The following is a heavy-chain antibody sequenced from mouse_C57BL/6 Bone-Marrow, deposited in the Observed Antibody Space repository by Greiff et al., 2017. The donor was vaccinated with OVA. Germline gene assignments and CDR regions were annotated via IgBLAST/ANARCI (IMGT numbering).Heavy chain of an antibody. J-gene: IGHJ3*01. CDR1: GFTFSDYG. D-gene: IGHD2-4*01. CDR2: ISNLAYSI. V-gene: IGHV5-15*01. Sequence: DVKLQESGGGLVQPGGSLKLSCAASGFTFSDYGMAWVRQAPRKGPEWVAFISNLAYSIYYADTVTGRFTISRENAKNTLYLEMSSLRSEDTAMYYCARQRDYDGFAYWGQGTLVTVSA. CDR3: ARQRDYDGFAY.